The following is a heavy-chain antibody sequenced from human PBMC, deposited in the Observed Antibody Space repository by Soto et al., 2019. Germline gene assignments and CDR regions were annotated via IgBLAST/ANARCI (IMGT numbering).Heavy chain of an antibody. CDR2: ISAYNGVT. CDR1: GYTFTSDG. CDR3: ARTSSSAFYFYGLDV. Sequence: VQLVQSGTEVKMPGASVKVSCKASGYTFTSDGFSWVRQAPGQGLEWMGWISAYNGVTNYAQNFQDRLSMTTDTSTSTVYMELRSLRSDDTAVYYCARTSSSAFYFYGLDVWGHGTSVTVSS. D-gene: IGHD6-19*01. V-gene: IGHV1-18*01. J-gene: IGHJ6*02.